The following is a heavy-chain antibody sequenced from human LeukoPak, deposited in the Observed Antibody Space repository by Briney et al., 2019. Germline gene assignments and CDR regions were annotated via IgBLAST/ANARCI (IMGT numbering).Heavy chain of an antibody. V-gene: IGHV3-43*02. CDR3: AKGTLDY. CDR2: ISGDGGST. CDR1: RFTFVDYA. J-gene: IGHJ4*02. Sequence: GGSLRLSFGAPRFTFVDYAMHTVRQAPGKGLEWVSLISGDGGSTYYADSVKGRFTISRDNSKNSLYLQMNSLRTEDTALYYCAKGTLDYWGQGTLVTVSS.